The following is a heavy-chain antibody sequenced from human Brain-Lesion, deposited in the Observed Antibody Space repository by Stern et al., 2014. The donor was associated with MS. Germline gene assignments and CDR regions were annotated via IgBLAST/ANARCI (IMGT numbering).Heavy chain of an antibody. Sequence: EVHLVESGGDLVQPGRSLRLSCAAFGFTFDDYAMHWVRQAPGKGLEWVAGISWNSGTIGYADSVEGRFTTSRDNAYSSLYLQMNSLRPEDTALYYCARDITGSSAYFAYWGQGTLVTVSS. CDR3: ARDITGSSAYFAY. CDR2: ISWNSGTI. CDR1: GFTFDDYA. D-gene: IGHD1-14*01. V-gene: IGHV3-9*01. J-gene: IGHJ4*02.